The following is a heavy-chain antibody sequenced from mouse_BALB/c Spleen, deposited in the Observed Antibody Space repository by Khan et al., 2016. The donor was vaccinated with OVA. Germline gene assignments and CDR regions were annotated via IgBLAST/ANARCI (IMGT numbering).Heavy chain of an antibody. CDR2: IWSDGST. CDR3: ARQPYYHYNIMDY. J-gene: IGHJ4*01. CDR1: GFSLTNYG. V-gene: IGHV2-6-1*01. Sequence: VQLQESGPGLVAPSQSLSITCTISGFSLTNYGVHWVRQPPGKGLEWLVVIWSDGSTTYTSALKSRLTISKDNSKSQVFLKMNSLQTDDTAMYFCARQPYYHYNIMDYWGQGTPVTVSS. D-gene: IGHD2-10*01.